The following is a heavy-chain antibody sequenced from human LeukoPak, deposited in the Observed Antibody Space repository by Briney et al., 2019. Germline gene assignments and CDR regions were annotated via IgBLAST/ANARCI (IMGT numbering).Heavy chain of an antibody. V-gene: IGHV3-74*01. CDR1: GFTFSSHW. CDR3: ARSGGNYGDYALY. J-gene: IGHJ4*02. D-gene: IGHD4-17*01. CDR2: INSDGSST. Sequence: GGSLRLSCAASGFTFSSHWMHWVRQAPGKGLLWVSRINSDGSSTGYADSVKGRFTISRDNAKNTLYLQMNSLRAEDTAAYYCARSGGNYGDYALYWGQGALVTVSS.